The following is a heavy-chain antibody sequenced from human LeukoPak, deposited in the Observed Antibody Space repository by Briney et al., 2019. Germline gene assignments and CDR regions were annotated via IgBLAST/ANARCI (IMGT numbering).Heavy chain of an antibody. V-gene: IGHV1-2*04. J-gene: IGHJ4*02. D-gene: IGHD6-19*01. CDR3: ARLGIAVAGFDY. CDR1: GYTFTGYY. Sequence: GASVKVSCKASGYTFTGYYMHWVRQAPGQGLEWMGWINPNSGGTNYAQKFQGLVTMTRDASISPAYMELSRLRSDDTAVYYCARLGIAVAGFDYWGQGTLVTVSS. CDR2: INPNSGGT.